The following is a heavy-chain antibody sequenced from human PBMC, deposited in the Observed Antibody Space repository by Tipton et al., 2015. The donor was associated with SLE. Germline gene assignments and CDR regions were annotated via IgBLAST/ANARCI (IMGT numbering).Heavy chain of an antibody. J-gene: IGHJ4*02. CDR2: IHSSGST. V-gene: IGHV4-59*11. D-gene: IGHD1-7*01. CDR1: GGSITSHY. Sequence: TLSLTCTVSGGSITSHYWSWIRQPPGKGLEWIGFIHSSGSTKYNPSLKSRVTISIDTSKKELSLKLNSVAAADTAVYYCAGGDWNSLGIYYWGQGTLVTVSS. CDR3: AGGDWNSLGIYY.